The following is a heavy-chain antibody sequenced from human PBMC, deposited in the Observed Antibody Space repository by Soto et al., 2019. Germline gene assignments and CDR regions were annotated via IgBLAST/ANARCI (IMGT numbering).Heavy chain of an antibody. CDR2: IYYSGST. J-gene: IGHJ5*02. CDR1: GGSISSSSYY. Sequence: QLQLQESGPGLVKPSETLSLTCTVSGGSISSSSYYWGWIRQPPGKGLEWIGSIYYSGSTYYNPSLKSRVPISVDRSKNQVSLKLSSVTAADTAVYYCARRLTETGYSSSWAPNAPWCDPWGQGPLVTVSS. CDR3: ARRLTETGYSSSWAPNAPWCDP. V-gene: IGHV4-39*01. D-gene: IGHD6-13*01.